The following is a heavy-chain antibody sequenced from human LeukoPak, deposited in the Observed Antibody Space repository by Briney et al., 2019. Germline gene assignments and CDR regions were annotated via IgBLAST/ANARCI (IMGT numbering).Heavy chain of an antibody. V-gene: IGHV6-1*01. CDR3: ARYGSIWYLDY. D-gene: IGHD6-13*01. CDR1: GDSVSSNSAA. CDR2: TYHRSKWYA. J-gene: IGHJ4*02. Sequence: SQTLSLTCAISGDSVSSNSAAWNWIRQSPLRGLEWLGRTYHRSKWYADYAASVRSRITINPDTSKNQFSLQLNSVTPEDAAVYYCARYGSIWYLDYWGQGTLVTVSS.